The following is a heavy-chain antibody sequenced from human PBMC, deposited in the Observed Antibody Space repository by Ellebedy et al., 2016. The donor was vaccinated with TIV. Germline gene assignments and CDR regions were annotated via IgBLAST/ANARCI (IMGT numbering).Heavy chain of an antibody. CDR1: GFTFSSYW. CDR3: ARLLAAAGTDC. D-gene: IGHD6-13*01. Sequence: GESLKISXAASGFTFSSYWMHWVRQAPGKGLVWVSRINSDGSSTSYADSVKGRFTISRDNAKNTLNLQMNSLRAEDTAVYYCARLLAAAGTDCWGQGTLVTVSS. CDR2: INSDGSST. V-gene: IGHV3-74*01. J-gene: IGHJ4*02.